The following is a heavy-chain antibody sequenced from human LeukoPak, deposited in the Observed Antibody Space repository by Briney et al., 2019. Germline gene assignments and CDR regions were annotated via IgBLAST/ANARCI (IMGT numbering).Heavy chain of an antibody. V-gene: IGHV4-30-2*01. D-gene: IGHD5-18*01. CDR3: ARDKAMAFDY. J-gene: IGHJ4*02. CDR1: GGSISSGGYY. CDR2: IYHSGST. Sequence: SETLSLTCTVSGGSISSGGYYWSWIRQPPGKGLEWIGYIYHSGSTYYNPSLKSRVTISVDRSKNQFSLKLSSVTAADTAVYYCARDKAMAFDYWGQGTLVTVSS.